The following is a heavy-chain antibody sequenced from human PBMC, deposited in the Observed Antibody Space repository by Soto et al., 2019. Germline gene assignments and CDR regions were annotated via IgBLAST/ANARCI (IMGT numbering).Heavy chain of an antibody. CDR3: AGEKVGTTGIDF. CDR2: MNPNSGNT. D-gene: IGHD1-26*01. Sequence: QAQLVQSGAEVKKPGASVKVSCKASGYTFTGYDINWVRQATGQGLEWMGWMNPNSGNTGYAQNFQGRVTMTRDNSITTADMELTGLRDDDSAVYYCAGEKVGTTGIDFWGQGTLVTVSS. V-gene: IGHV1-8*01. J-gene: IGHJ4*02. CDR1: GYTFTGYD.